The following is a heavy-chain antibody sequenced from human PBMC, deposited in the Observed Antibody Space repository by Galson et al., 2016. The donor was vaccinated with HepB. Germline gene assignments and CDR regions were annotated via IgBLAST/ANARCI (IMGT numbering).Heavy chain of an antibody. CDR1: GFTFSDYY. D-gene: IGHD3-10*01. J-gene: IGHJ6*02. CDR3: VREATLFRGVGDRYQFSYQGMDV. V-gene: IGHV3-11*04. CDR2: ISRSGSTT. Sequence: SLRLSCAVSGFTFSDYYMSWVRQAAGKGLEWLAYISRSGSTTYFADSVKGRFTISRDNAKNSLYLEMNSLRAEDTAVYYCVREATLFRGVGDRYQFSYQGMDVWGQGTTVTVSS.